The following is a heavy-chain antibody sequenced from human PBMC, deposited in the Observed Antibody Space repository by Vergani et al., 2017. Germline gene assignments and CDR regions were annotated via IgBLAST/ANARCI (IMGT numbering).Heavy chain of an antibody. CDR1: GYTFTGYY. V-gene: IGHV1-2*02. Sequence: QVQLVQSGAEVKKPGASVKVSCKASGYTFTGYYMHWVRQAPGQGLEWMGWINPNNGGTNYAQKFQGRVTMTRDTSISTAYMELSSLRSDDTAVYFCARGLLPSPGAGHFDFWGQGTLVTVSS. D-gene: IGHD7-27*01. J-gene: IGHJ4*02. CDR3: ARGLLPSPGAGHFDF. CDR2: INPNNGGT.